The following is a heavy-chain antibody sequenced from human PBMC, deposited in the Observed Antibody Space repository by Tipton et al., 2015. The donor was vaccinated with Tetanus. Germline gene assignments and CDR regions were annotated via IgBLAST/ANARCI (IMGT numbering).Heavy chain of an antibody. Sequence: TLSLTCAVYGGSSSGFYWSWIRQTPGKGLEWIGEINHRGGTSYNPSLKSRATISVDTSKNQFSLNLTSVTAADTAMYYCARAGMVTDDRSKFDSWGQGSLVSVSS. CDR3: ARAGMVTDDRSKFDS. CDR2: INHRGGT. D-gene: IGHD2-21*02. CDR1: GGSSSGFY. J-gene: IGHJ4*02. V-gene: IGHV4-34*01.